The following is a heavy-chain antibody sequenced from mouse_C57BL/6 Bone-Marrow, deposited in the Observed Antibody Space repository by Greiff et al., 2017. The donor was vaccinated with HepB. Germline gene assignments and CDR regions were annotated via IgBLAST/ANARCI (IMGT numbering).Heavy chain of an antibody. D-gene: IGHD2-2*01. CDR2: IYPGSGST. J-gene: IGHJ2*01. V-gene: IGHV1-55*01. Sequence: QVQLKQPGAELVKPGASVKMSCKASGYTFTSYWITWVKQRPGQGLEWIGDIYPGSGSTNYNEKFTSKATLTVDPSSSTAYMQLSSLTSEDSAVYYCARALSLSLYYGFDYWGQGTTRTVSS. CDR3: ARALSLSLYYGFDY. CDR1: GYTFTSYW.